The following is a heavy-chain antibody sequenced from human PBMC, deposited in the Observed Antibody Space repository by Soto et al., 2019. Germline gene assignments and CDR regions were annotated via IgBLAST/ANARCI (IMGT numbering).Heavy chain of an antibody. D-gene: IGHD3-22*01. CDR2: IWYDGSNK. CDR1: GFTFSSYG. Sequence: PGGSLRLSCAASGFTFSSYGMHWVRQAPGKGLEWVAVIWYDGSNKYYADSVKGRFTISRDNSKNTLYLQMNSLRAEDTAVYYCARDYSTMTYGMDVWGQGTTVTVSS. J-gene: IGHJ6*02. V-gene: IGHV3-33*01. CDR3: ARDYSTMTYGMDV.